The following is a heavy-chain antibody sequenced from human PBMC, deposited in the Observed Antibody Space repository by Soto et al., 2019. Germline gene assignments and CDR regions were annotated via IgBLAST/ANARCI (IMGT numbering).Heavy chain of an antibody. J-gene: IGHJ1*01. CDR3: AYCSGGSCYSAYFQH. D-gene: IGHD2-15*01. Sequence: ASVKVSCKASGYTFTSYGISWVRQAPGQGLEWMGWISAYNGNTNYAQKLQGRVTMTTDTSTSTAYMELRSLRSDDTAVYYCAYCSGGSCYSAYFQHWGQGTLVTVSS. CDR2: ISAYNGNT. V-gene: IGHV1-18*01. CDR1: GYTFTSYG.